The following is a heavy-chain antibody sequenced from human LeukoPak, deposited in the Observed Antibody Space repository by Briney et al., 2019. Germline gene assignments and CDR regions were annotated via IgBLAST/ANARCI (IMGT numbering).Heavy chain of an antibody. V-gene: IGHV3-33*01. D-gene: IGHD1-26*01. CDR2: IWYDGSNK. Sequence: PGGSLRLSCAASGFTFSSYGMHWVRQAPGKGLEWVALIWYDGSNKYYADSAKGRFTISRDNSKNTLYLQMNSLRAEDTAVYYCARDLNSGSYRGYFDYWGQGTLVTVSS. J-gene: IGHJ4*02. CDR3: ARDLNSGSYRGYFDY. CDR1: GFTFSSYG.